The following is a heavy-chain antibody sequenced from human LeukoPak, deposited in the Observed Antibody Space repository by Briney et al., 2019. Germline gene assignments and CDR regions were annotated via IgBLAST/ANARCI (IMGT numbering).Heavy chain of an antibody. J-gene: IGHJ6*03. CDR3: TVITSYYYCMDV. CDR1: GFTFSSYS. V-gene: IGHV3-21*01. D-gene: IGHD3-16*01. CDR2: ISSSSSYI. Sequence: GGSLRLSCAASGFTFSSYSMNWVRQAPGKGLEWVSSISSSSSYIYYADSVKGRFTISRDNAKNSLYLQMNSLRAEDTAVYYCTVITSYYYCMDVWGKGTTVTVSS.